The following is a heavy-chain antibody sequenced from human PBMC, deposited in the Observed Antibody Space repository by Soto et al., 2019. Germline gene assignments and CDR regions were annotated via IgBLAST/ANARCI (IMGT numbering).Heavy chain of an antibody. J-gene: IGHJ4*02. CDR2: IFHDGTA. Sequence: SETLSLTCAVSGVSLTSGNWWTWVRQSPQRGLEYIGEIFHDGTANYYPSFERRVAMSVDTSRNQFSLKLTPVTAADTAVYFCARLVYDTRLNYMYFDFWGPGTLVTVSS. CDR3: ARLVYDTRLNYMYFDF. CDR1: GVSLTSGNW. D-gene: IGHD3-10*01. V-gene: IGHV4-4*02.